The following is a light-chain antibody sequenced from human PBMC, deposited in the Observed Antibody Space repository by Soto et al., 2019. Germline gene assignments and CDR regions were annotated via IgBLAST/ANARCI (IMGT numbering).Light chain of an antibody. V-gene: IGKV4-1*01. J-gene: IGKJ4*01. Sequence: DIVMTQSPDSLAVSLGERATINCKSSQSVLYSSNNKNYLAWYQQKPGQPPQLLIYWASTRESGVPDRFSGSGSGTDFTLTINSLQAEDVAVYYCQQYYSTPFTFGGGTKVEIK. CDR1: QSVLYSSNNKNY. CDR2: WAS. CDR3: QQYYSTPFT.